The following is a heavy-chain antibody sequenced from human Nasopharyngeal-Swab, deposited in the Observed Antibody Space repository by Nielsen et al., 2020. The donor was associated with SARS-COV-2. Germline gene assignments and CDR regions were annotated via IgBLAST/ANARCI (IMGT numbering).Heavy chain of an antibody. J-gene: IGHJ3*02. CDR3: AGHLRSMDAFDI. CDR2: ISSGGNTI. V-gene: IGHV3-48*03. Sequence: GESLKISCAASGFAYSSYEMNWVRQAPGKGLEWVSYISSGGNTIKYADSVKGRFTISRDNAKNSLDLQMNSLRAEDTAVYYCAGHLRSMDAFDIWGQGTMVTVSS. D-gene: IGHD5-24*01. CDR1: GFAYSSYE.